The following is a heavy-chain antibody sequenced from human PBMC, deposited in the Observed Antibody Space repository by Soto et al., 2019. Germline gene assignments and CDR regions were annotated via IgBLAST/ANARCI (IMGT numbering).Heavy chain of an antibody. J-gene: IGHJ6*02. CDR1: GYTFPSHD. CDR3: ARESPISSSWYGTYDYYGMDV. V-gene: IGHV1-8*01. D-gene: IGHD6-13*01. Sequence: ASVKVSCKASGYTFPSHDINWVRQPTGQGLEWMGWINRNSGNTGYAQKFQGRVTMTRNTSISTAYMELSSLRSEDTAVYYCARESPISSSWYGTYDYYGMDVWGQGTTVTISS. CDR2: INRNSGNT.